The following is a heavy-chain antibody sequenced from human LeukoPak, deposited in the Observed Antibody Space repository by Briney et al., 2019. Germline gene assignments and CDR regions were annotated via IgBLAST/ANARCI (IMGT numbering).Heavy chain of an antibody. V-gene: IGHV3-23*01. CDR2: IKAGAEAT. J-gene: IGHJ4*02. CDR1: GFTFSTYI. D-gene: IGHD3-22*01. CDR3: ARDHESSGYPTSDY. Sequence: GGSLRLSCAASGFTFSTYIMTWVRQAPGKGLEWGSTIKAGAEATFYAESVKDRFTISRDNSKNTLYLQMNSLRADDTALYFCARDHESSGYPTSDYWSQGTLVTVSS.